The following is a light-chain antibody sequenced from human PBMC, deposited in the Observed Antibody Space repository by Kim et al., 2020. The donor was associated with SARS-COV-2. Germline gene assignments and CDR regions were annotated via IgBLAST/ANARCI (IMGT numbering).Light chain of an antibody. V-gene: IGKV3-15*01. J-gene: IGKJ2*01. CDR2: SAS. CDR3: QKYNNWPYT. CDR1: QSVSSN. Sequence: SVSPGERATLSCRASQSVSSNLAWYQQKPGQAPRLLIYSASTRATGIPARFSGSGSGTEFTLTISSLQSEDFAVYYCQKYNNWPYTFGQGTKLEI.